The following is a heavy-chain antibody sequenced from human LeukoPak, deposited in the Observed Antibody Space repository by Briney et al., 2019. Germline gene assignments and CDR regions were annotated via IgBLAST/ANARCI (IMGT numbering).Heavy chain of an antibody. V-gene: IGHV4-4*07. J-gene: IGHJ6*03. CDR2: IYTTEST. Sequence: PSETQSLTCTVSGGSISGYYWSWLRQPAGKGLEWIGRIYTTESTNYNPSLKSRVTISVDKSKNQFSLKLSSVTAADTAVYYCARGVDYYYYMDVWGKGTTGTVSS. CDR1: GGSISGYY. CDR3: ARGVDYYYYMDV.